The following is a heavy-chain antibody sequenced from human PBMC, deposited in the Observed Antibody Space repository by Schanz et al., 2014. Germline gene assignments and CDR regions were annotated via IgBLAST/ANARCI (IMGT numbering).Heavy chain of an antibody. J-gene: IGHJ4*02. Sequence: VHLVESGGGLVQPGGSLRLSCETSGFTFSNHAMSWVRQAPGKGLEWVSAISGRGGRTYYADSVKGRFTISRDNSKNTLYLQMNSLRAEDTAVYYCAKDCPSDYGDHCFDFWGQGTLVTVSS. CDR1: GFTFSNHA. D-gene: IGHD4-17*01. V-gene: IGHV3-23*04. CDR3: AKDCPSDYGDHCFDF. CDR2: ISGRGGRT.